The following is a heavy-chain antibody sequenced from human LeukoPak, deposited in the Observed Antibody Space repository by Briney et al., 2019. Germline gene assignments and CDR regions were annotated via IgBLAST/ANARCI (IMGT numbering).Heavy chain of an antibody. J-gene: IGHJ4*02. CDR3: ARHENGDLDY. CDR2: IGYDGTNK. CDR1: GFTFSTYG. V-gene: IGHV3-30-3*01. Sequence: GGSLRLSCAASGFTFSTYGIHWVRQAPGKGLEWVALIGYDGTNKYYADSVKGRLILSRDNSKNTVQLQLNSLRPDDTAVYYRARHENGDLDYWGQGTLVTVSS. D-gene: IGHD7-27*01.